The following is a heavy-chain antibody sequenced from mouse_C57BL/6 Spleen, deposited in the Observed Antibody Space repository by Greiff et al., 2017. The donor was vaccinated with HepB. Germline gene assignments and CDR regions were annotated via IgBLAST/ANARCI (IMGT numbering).Heavy chain of an antibody. J-gene: IGHJ4*01. D-gene: IGHD2-4*01. Sequence: QVTLKVSGPGILQSSQTLSLTCSFSGFSLSTSGMGVSWIRQPAGKGLEWLAHIYWDDDKRYNPSLKSRLKISKDTSRNQVFLKITSVDTADTATDDCARRAVYDYDRAMDYWGQGTSVTVSS. CDR2: IYWDDDK. V-gene: IGHV8-12*01. CDR1: GFSLSTSGMG. CDR3: ARRAVYDYDRAMDY.